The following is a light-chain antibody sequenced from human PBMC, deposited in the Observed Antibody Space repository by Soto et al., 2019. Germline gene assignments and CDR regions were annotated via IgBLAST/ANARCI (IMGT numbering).Light chain of an antibody. Sequence: DIQITQSPSTLSASVGDRVTITCRASQSISSWLAWYQQKPGKAPNLLIYKTSSLESGVPSRFSGSGSGTEFTLTVNSLQPDDFATYYCQQYDSYPLTFGGGTKV. CDR1: QSISSW. CDR3: QQYDSYPLT. CDR2: KTS. V-gene: IGKV1-5*03. J-gene: IGKJ4*01.